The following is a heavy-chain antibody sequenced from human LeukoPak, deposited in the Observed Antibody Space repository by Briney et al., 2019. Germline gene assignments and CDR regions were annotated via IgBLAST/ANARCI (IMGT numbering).Heavy chain of an antibody. J-gene: IGHJ4*02. Sequence: GVSLRLSCAASGFTFSSYGMHWVRQAPGKGLEWVAVMLYDGSSKYYADSVKGRFTISRDNSKNTLYLQMNSLRAEDTAVYYCARDRSMVRGVMDYCFDYWGQGTLVTVSP. D-gene: IGHD3-10*01. V-gene: IGHV3-33*01. CDR1: GFTFSSYG. CDR2: MLYDGSSK. CDR3: ARDRSMVRGVMDYCFDY.